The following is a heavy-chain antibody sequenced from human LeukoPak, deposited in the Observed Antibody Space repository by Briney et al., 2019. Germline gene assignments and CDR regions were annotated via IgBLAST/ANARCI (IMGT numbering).Heavy chain of an antibody. V-gene: IGHV3-33*01. CDR2: IWYDGSNK. CDR3: ASQRGAPYYFDY. Sequence: GESLRLSCAASGFTFSSYGMHWVRQAPGKGLEWVAVIWYDGSNKYYADSVKGRFTISRDNSKNTLYLQMNSLRAEDTAVYYCASQRGAPYYFDYWGQGTLVTVSS. J-gene: IGHJ4*02. D-gene: IGHD3-16*01. CDR1: GFTFSSYG.